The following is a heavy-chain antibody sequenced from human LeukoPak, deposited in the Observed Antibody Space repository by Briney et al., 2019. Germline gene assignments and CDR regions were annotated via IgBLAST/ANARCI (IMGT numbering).Heavy chain of an antibody. V-gene: IGHV1-2*04. Sequence: GASVKVSCKASGYTFTGHYIHWVRQAPGRGLEWMGWVNSSSGGTDCAQKFQGWVTMTRDTSISTVYMELTRLTSDDTAVYYCARDSGPLVYDFWSGYYPGAFDIWGQGTMVTVSS. CDR2: VNSSSGGT. CDR3: ARDSGPLVYDFWSGYYPGAFDI. CDR1: GYTFTGHY. D-gene: IGHD3-3*01. J-gene: IGHJ3*02.